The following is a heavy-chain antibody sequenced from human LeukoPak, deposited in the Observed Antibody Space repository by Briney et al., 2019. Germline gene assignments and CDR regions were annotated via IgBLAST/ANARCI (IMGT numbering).Heavy chain of an antibody. CDR3: ARGLGSSSWLALGY. V-gene: IGHV1-2*02. J-gene: IGHJ4*02. Sequence: ASVKVSCKASGYTFTGYYMPWVRQAPGQGLEWMGWINPNSGVTNYAQKFQGRVTMTRDTSISTAYMELSRLRSDDTAVYYCARGLGSSSWLALGYWGQGTLVTVSS. CDR1: GYTFTGYY. CDR2: INPNSGVT. D-gene: IGHD6-13*01.